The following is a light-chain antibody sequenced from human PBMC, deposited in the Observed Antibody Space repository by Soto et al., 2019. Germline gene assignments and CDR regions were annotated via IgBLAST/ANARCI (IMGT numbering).Light chain of an antibody. CDR2: DVS. CDR1: SSDVGGYNY. Sequence: QSALTQPASVSGSPGQSITISCTGTSSDVGGYNYVSWYQRHPGKAPKLMIYDVSNRPSGVSNRFSGSKSGNTASLTISGLQAEDEADYYCSSYTSTRGVFGTGTKVTVL. V-gene: IGLV2-14*01. J-gene: IGLJ1*01. CDR3: SSYTSTRGV.